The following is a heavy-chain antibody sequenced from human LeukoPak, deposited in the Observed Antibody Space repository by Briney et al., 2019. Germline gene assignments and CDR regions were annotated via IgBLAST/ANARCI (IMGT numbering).Heavy chain of an antibody. D-gene: IGHD5-24*01. Sequence: SETLSLTRTVSGGSISSYYWSWIRQPPGKGLEWIGYIYYSGSTNYNPSLKSRVTISVDTSKNQFSLKLSSVTAADTAVYYCARGVDGYNYYFDYWGQGTLVTVSS. J-gene: IGHJ4*02. CDR1: GGSISSYY. CDR2: IYYSGST. CDR3: ARGVDGYNYYFDY. V-gene: IGHV4-59*01.